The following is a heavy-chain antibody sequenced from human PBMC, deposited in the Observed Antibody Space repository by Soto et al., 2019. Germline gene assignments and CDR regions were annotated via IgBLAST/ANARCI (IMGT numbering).Heavy chain of an antibody. J-gene: IGHJ6*02. D-gene: IGHD2-2*01. Sequence: KTGGSLRLSCAASGFTFSSYSMNWVRQAPGKGLEWVSSISSSSSYIYYADSVKGRFTISRDNAKNSLYLQMNSLRAEDTAVYYCARDSIVVVPAALGWYGMDVWGQGTTVTVSS. V-gene: IGHV3-21*01. CDR2: ISSSSSYI. CDR3: ARDSIVVVPAALGWYGMDV. CDR1: GFTFSSYS.